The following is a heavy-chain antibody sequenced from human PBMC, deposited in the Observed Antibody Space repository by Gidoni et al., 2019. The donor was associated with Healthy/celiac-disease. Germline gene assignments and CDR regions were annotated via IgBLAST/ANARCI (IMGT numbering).Heavy chain of an antibody. D-gene: IGHD3-3*01. CDR1: GYTLTELS. CDR2: FDPEDGET. Sequence: QVPLVQCGAEVKKPGASVKVSCKVSGYTLTELSMHWVRQAPGKGLDWMGGFDPEDGETIYAQKVQGRVTMTEDTSTDTAYMELSSMRSEDTAVYYCATVGRFLEWLSVDYWGQGTLVTVSS. V-gene: IGHV1-24*01. J-gene: IGHJ4*02. CDR3: ATVGRFLEWLSVDY.